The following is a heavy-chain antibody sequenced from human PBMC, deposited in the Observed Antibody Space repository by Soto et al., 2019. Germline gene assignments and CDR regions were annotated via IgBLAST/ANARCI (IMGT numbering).Heavy chain of an antibody. CDR3: ARAVYCSSTGCYLPYYYYYGMDV. Sequence: PSETLSLTCTVSGGSISSYYWSWIRQPPGKGLEWIGYIYYSGSTNYNPSLKSRVTISVDTSKNQFSLKLSSVTAADTAVYYCARAVYCSSTGCYLPYYYYYGMDVWGQGTTVTVSS. CDR1: GGSISSYY. D-gene: IGHD2-2*01. J-gene: IGHJ6*02. V-gene: IGHV4-59*01. CDR2: IYYSGST.